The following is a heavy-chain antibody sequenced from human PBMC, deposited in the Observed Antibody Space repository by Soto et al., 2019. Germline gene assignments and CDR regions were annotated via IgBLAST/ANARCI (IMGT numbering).Heavy chain of an antibody. J-gene: IGHJ4*02. D-gene: IGHD3-9*01. CDR1: GGSISSYY. CDR2: IYYSGST. Sequence: SETLSLTCTVSGGSISSYYWSWIRQPPGKGLEWIGYIYYSGSTNYNPSLKSRVTISVDTSKNQFSLKLSSVTAADTAVYYCARRSTYYDILTGYPKYYFDYWGQGTLVTV. V-gene: IGHV4-59*08. CDR3: ARRSTYYDILTGYPKYYFDY.